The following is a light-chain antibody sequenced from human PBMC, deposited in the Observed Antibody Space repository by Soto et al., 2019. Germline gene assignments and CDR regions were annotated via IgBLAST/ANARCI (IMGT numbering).Light chain of an antibody. V-gene: IGKV1-33*01. CDR3: QQYDNLPPYT. J-gene: IGKJ2*01. CDR1: QDISNY. CDR2: DAS. Sequence: DIKMTQSPSSLSASVGDRVTITCQASQDISNYLNWYQQKPGKAPKLLIYDASNLETGVPSRFSVSGSGTDFTFTISSLQPEDIATYYCQQYDNLPPYTFGQGTKLEIK.